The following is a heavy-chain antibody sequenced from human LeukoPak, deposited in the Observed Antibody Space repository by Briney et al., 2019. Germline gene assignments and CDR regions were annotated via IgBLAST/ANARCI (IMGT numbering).Heavy chain of an antibody. V-gene: IGHV3-23*01. CDR2: ISGSGGST. CDR3: ATDTCGDCLYYFDY. Sequence: VGSLRLSCAASGFTFSSYAMSWVRQAPGKGLEWVSAISGSGGSTYYADSVKGRFTISRDNSKNTLYLQMNSLRAEDTAVYYCATDTCGDCLYYFDYWGQGTLVTVSS. CDR1: GFTFSSYA. J-gene: IGHJ4*02. D-gene: IGHD2-21*02.